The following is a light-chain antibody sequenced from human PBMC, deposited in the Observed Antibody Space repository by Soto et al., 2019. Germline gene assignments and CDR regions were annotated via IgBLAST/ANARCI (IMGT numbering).Light chain of an antibody. CDR1: QSVSTN. V-gene: IGKV3-15*01. CDR2: DAS. J-gene: IGKJ1*01. Sequence: ILMTQSPATLSVSPGERATLSCRASQSVSTNLAWYQQKPGQAPRLLIYDASTRAPGIPARFSGSGSGTEFTLTLSGLQSEDFAVYYCQQYNNWPPWTFGQGTKVEIK. CDR3: QQYNNWPPWT.